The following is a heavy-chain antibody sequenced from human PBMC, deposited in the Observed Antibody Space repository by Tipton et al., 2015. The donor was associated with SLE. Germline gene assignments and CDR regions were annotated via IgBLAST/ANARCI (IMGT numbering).Heavy chain of an antibody. Sequence: SLRLSCAASGFTFSNAWMNWVRQAPGKGLEWVGRIKSKTDGGATDYAAPVKGRFTISRDDSKNTLFLQMNSLKTEDTAVYYCAKVPHTNYYYYYGMDVWGQGTTVTVSS. D-gene: IGHD2-2*01. CDR2: IKSKTDGGAT. CDR3: AKVPHTNYYYYYGMDV. J-gene: IGHJ6*02. V-gene: IGHV3-15*01. CDR1: GFTFSNAW.